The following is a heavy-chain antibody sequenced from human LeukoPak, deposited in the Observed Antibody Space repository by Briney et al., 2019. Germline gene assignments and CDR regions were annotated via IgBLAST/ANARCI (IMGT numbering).Heavy chain of an antibody. Sequence: SETLSLTCSVSGDSIIDYYWNWIRQPPGKGLEWIGYVYYSGSTNYNPSLKSRVTISVDTSKNQFSLKLSSVTAADTAVYYCARGRENWGIQLFDYWGQGTPVTVSS. V-gene: IGHV4-59*01. CDR2: VYYSGST. CDR3: ARGRENWGIQLFDY. D-gene: IGHD7-27*01. CDR1: GDSIIDYY. J-gene: IGHJ4*02.